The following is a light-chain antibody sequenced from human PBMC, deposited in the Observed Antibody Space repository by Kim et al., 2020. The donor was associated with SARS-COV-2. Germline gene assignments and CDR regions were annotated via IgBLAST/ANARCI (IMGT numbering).Light chain of an antibody. CDR1: QSISTY. CDR2: DAS. J-gene: IGKJ5*01. CDR3: QQRSSWPIT. Sequence: LSPGERATLYCRASQSISTYLAWYQHKPGQAPRLLMYDASNRATGIPARFVGSGSGTDFTLTISSLEPEDVAVYYCQQRSSWPITFGQGTRLEIK. V-gene: IGKV3-11*01.